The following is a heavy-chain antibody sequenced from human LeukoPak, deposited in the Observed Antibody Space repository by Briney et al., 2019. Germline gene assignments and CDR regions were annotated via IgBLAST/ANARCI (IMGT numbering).Heavy chain of an antibody. Sequence: PGGSLRLSCAASGFTFSSHAMSWVRQAPGKGLEWVSGISGAGDATYYTDSVKGRLTISRDNSKNTVYVQMKSLRAEDTAVYYCAQGRGYSNAGIGYWGQGTLVIVSS. CDR1: GFTFSSHA. V-gene: IGHV3-23*01. D-gene: IGHD6-13*01. CDR3: AQGRGYSNAGIGY. CDR2: ISGAGDAT. J-gene: IGHJ4*02.